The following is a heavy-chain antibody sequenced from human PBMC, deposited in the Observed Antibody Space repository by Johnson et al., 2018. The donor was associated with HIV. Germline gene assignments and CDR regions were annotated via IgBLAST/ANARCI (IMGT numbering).Heavy chain of an antibody. CDR3: ARDPSREEWLLGAFDI. D-gene: IGHD3-3*01. J-gene: IGHJ3*02. CDR1: GFTFDDYG. Sequence: VQLVESGGGVVRPGGSLRLSCVVSGFTFDDYGMSWVRQGPGKGLEWVSGIYSGGSTYYADSVKGRFTISRDNAKNSLYLQMNSLRAEDTAVYNCARDPSREEWLLGAFDIWGQGTTVTVSP. V-gene: IGHV3-20*01. CDR2: IYSGGST.